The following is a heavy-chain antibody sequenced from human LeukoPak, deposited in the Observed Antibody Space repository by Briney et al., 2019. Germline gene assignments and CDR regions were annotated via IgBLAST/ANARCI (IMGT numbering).Heavy chain of an antibody. J-gene: IGHJ3*02. D-gene: IGHD3-10*01. V-gene: IGHV3-21*01. CDR2: ISSSSSYI. CDR3: ALAMVRGVIIPGAFDI. CDR1: GFTFSSYN. Sequence: GGSLRLSCAASGFTFSSYNMNWVRQAPGKGLEWVSSISSSSSYIYYADSVKGRFTISRDNAKNSLYLQMNSLRAEDTAVYYCALAMVRGVIIPGAFDIWGQGTMVTVSS.